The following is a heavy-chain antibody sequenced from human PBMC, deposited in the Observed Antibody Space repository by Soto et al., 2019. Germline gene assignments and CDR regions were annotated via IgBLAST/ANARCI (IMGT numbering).Heavy chain of an antibody. CDR2: ISYDGSNK. CDR3: AKEEAPYNWNEIDWFDP. V-gene: IGHV3-30*18. J-gene: IGHJ5*02. D-gene: IGHD1-1*01. CDR1: GFTFSSYG. Sequence: GGSLRLSCAASGFTFSSYGMHWVRQAPGKGLEWVAVISYDGSNKYYADSVKGRFTISRDNSKNTLYLQMNSLRAEDTAVYYCAKEEAPYNWNEIDWFDPWGQGTLVTVSS.